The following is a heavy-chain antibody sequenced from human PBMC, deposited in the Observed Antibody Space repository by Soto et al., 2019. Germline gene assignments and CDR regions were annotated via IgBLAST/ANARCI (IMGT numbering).Heavy chain of an antibody. CDR3: AHRRGIVVAGPFDY. V-gene: IGHV2-5*05. Sequence: QITLKESGPTLVKPTQTLTLTCTFSGFSLSTSGVGVGWIRQPPGKALEWLALIYWDDDKRYGPSLKSRLSISKDISKNQVVLTVTNMDPVDTATYYCAHRRGIVVAGPFDYWGQGTLVTVSS. CDR2: IYWDDDK. D-gene: IGHD6-19*01. CDR1: GFSLSTSGVG. J-gene: IGHJ4*02.